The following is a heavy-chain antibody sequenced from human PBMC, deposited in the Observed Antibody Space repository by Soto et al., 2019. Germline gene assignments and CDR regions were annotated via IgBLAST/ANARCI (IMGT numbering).Heavy chain of an antibody. D-gene: IGHD1-26*01. J-gene: IGHJ3*02. CDR3: ARERSWWELRLPGAFDI. CDR1: GGTFSSYA. V-gene: IGHV1-69*01. Sequence: QVQLVQSGAEVKKPGSSVKVSCKASGGTFSSYAISWVRQAPGQGLEWMGGIIPIFGTANYAQKFQGRVTITEDESTSTGYMELSSLRSEDTAVYYCARERSWWELRLPGAFDIWGQGTMVTVSS. CDR2: IIPIFGTA.